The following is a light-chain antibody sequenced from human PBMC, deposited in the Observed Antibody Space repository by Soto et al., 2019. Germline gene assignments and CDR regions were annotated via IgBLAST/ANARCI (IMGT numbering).Light chain of an antibody. J-gene: IGKJ1*01. Sequence: EIVLTQSPGTLSLSPGERATLSFRVSQSVTNSYIARYQQKPGQAPRLLLYGATSRATGIPDRFTGSGSGKEFTLPITRLEPEDFAVYSCQQYGSSPWTFGQGTKVEIK. CDR2: GAT. V-gene: IGKV3-20*01. CDR1: QSVTNSY. CDR3: QQYGSSPWT.